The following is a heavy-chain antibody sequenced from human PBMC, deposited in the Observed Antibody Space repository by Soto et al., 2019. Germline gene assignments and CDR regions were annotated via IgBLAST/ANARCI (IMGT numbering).Heavy chain of an antibody. CDR3: AKRGRTIAAHPRGPXAFDI. CDR1: GFTFSNYD. CDR2: ITFSGTDT. Sequence: EVQLLESGGGLVQAGGSLRLSCAASGFTFSNYDMTWVRQAPGKGLEWVSTITFSGTDTYMVDSVKGRFTISRDNSRNTLYLQMNSLRVEDTAVYYCAKRGRTIAAHPRGPXAFDIWGQGTLVTVSS. V-gene: IGHV3-23*01. D-gene: IGHD6-6*01. J-gene: IGHJ3*02.